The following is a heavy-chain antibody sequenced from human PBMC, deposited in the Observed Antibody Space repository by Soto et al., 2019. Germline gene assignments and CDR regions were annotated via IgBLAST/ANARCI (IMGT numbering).Heavy chain of an antibody. V-gene: IGHV1-2*04. CDR2: INPNSGGT. D-gene: IGHD3-22*01. CDR3: ARSKASSGYYYYYYGMDV. J-gene: IGHJ6*02. Sequence: SVKVSCKASGYTFTGYYMHWVRQAPGQGLEWMGWINPNSGGTNYAQKFQGWVTMTRDTSISTAYMELSRLRSDDTAVYYCARSKASSGYYYYYYGMDVWGQGTTVTVSS. CDR1: GYTFTGYY.